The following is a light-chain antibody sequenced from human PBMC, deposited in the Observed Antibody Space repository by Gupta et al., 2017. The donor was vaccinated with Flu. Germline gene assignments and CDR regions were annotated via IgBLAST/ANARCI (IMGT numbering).Light chain of an antibody. J-gene: IGKJ4*01. CDR2: KAS. V-gene: IGKV1-5*03. CDR3: QQYNSYPLT. Sequence: PSILSASVGDRVTITCLASQSISSWLAWYQQKPGKAPNLLMYKASSLESGVPSRFSGSGSGTQFTLTISSLQPDDFATYYCQQYNSYPLTFGGGTKVEIK. CDR1: QSISSW.